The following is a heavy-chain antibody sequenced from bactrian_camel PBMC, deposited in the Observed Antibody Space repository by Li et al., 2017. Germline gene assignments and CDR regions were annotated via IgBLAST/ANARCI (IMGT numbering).Heavy chain of an antibody. Sequence: VQLVESGGGLVQPGGSLRLSCAASGFTFSDYTMTWVRQAPGKGLEWVSDINSSGRNTNHADSVKGRFIIPRDNAKNTLYLQMNNLTTSDTAVYYCATTPSGGGRGPGTQVTVS. D-gene: IGHD5*01. CDR1: GFTFSDYT. CDR2: INSSGRNT. J-gene: IGHJ4*01. V-gene: IGHV3S42*01.